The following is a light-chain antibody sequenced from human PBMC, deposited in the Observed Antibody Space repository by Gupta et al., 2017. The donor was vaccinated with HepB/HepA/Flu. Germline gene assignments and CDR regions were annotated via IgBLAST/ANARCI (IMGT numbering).Light chain of an antibody. CDR3: QHYSRLPLT. CDR2: GAS. CDR1: QSVSSNY. Sequence: VLTQSPDTLSLSPGERATLSCRASQSVSSNYLAWYQQRPGQAPRLLIYGASSRATGIPDRFSGSGSGTDFTRTISRLEPEYFAVYYCQHYSRLPLTFGGGTKVEIK. J-gene: IGKJ4*01. V-gene: IGKV3-20*01.